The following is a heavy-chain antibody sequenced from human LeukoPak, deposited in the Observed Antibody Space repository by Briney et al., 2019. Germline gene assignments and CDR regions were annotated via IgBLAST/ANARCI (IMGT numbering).Heavy chain of an antibody. CDR1: GGTFSSYA. D-gene: IGHD6-13*01. Sequence: GASVKVSCKASGGTFSSYAISWVRQALGQGLEWMGGIIPIFGTANYAQKFQGRVTITADESTSTAYMELSSLRSEDTAVYYCARGVAAAGTDWGQGTLVTVSS. CDR2: IIPIFGTA. V-gene: IGHV1-69*13. CDR3: ARGVAAAGTD. J-gene: IGHJ4*02.